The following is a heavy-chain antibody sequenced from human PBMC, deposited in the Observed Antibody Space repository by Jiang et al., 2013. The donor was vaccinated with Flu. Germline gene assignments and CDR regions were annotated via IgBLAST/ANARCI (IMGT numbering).Heavy chain of an antibody. CDR2: INTNTGNP. D-gene: IGHD3-3*01. V-gene: IGHV7-4-1*02. J-gene: IGHJ3*02. CDR1: GYTFTSYA. Sequence: SGSELKKPGASVKVSCKASGYTFTSYAMNWVRQAPGQGLEWMGWINTNTGNPTYAQGFTGRFVFSLDTSVSTAYLQISSLKAEDTAVYYCARVRSRFLESRRDAFDIWGQGTMVTVSS. CDR3: ARVRSRFLESRRDAFDI.